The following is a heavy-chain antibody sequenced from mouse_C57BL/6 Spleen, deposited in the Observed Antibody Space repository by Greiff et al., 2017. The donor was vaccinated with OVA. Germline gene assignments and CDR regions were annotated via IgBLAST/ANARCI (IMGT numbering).Heavy chain of an antibody. CDR2: IYPGDGDT. J-gene: IGHJ4*01. V-gene: IGHV1-80*01. D-gene: IGHD1-1*01. Sequence: VQLQQSGAELVKPGASVKISCKASGYAFSSYWMNWVKQRPGKGLEWIGQIYPGDGDTNYNGKFKGKATLTADKSSSTAYMQLSSLTSEDSAVYFCARGGVVAKAMDYWGQGTSVTVSS. CDR1: GYAFSSYW. CDR3: ARGGVVAKAMDY.